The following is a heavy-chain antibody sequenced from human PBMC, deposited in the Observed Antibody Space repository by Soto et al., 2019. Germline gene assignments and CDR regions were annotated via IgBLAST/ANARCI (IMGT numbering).Heavy chain of an antibody. J-gene: IGHJ4*02. CDR1: GYTFTSYG. CDR3: AIDRRNNWKYVPIDY. Sequence: ASVKVSCKASGYTFTSYGISWVRQAPVQGLEWMGWISAYNGNTNYAQKLQGRVTMTTDTSTSTAYMELRSLRSDDTAVYYCAIDRRNNWKYVPIDYWGQGTLVTVSS. V-gene: IGHV1-18*01. CDR2: ISAYNGNT. D-gene: IGHD1-1*01.